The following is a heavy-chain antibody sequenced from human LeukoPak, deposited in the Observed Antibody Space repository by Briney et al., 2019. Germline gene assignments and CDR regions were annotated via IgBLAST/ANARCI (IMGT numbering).Heavy chain of an antibody. CDR3: ARDPPEGWFDP. CDR2: IYTSGST. CDR1: GGSISSYY. Sequence: SETLSLTCTVSGGSISSYYWSWIRQPAGKGLGWIGRIYTSGSTNYNPSLKSRVTISVDTSKNQFSLKLSSVTAADTAVYYCARDPPEGWFDPWGQGTLVTVSS. J-gene: IGHJ5*02. V-gene: IGHV4-4*07.